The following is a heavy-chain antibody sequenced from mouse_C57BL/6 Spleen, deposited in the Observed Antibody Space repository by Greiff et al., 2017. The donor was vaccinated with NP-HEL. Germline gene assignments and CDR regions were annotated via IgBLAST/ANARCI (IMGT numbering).Heavy chain of an antibody. CDR2: IDPSDSET. CDR1: GYTFTSYW. Sequence: QVQLQQPGAELVRPGSSVKLSCKASGYTFTSYWMHWVKQRPIQGLEWIGNIDPSDSETPYNQKFKDKATLTVDKSSSTAYMQLSSLTSEDSAVYYCARYGNYGGFYAMDYWGQGTSVTVSS. V-gene: IGHV1-52*01. J-gene: IGHJ4*01. CDR3: ARYGNYGGFYAMDY. D-gene: IGHD2-1*01.